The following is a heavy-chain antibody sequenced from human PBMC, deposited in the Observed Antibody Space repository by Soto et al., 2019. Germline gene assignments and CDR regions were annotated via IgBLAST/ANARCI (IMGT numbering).Heavy chain of an antibody. CDR3: ARGSIMGVKLVWFDT. V-gene: IGHV4-59*01. CDR1: GGSISSYY. Sequence: QVQLQESGPGLVKPSETLSLTCTVSGGSISSYYWSWIRQPPGKGLEWIGYIYYSGSTNYNPTLRGRVTISVDTSKNQFSLKLSSVTAADTAVYYCARGSIMGVKLVWFDTWGQGTLVTVSS. D-gene: IGHD1-26*01. CDR2: IYYSGST. J-gene: IGHJ5*02.